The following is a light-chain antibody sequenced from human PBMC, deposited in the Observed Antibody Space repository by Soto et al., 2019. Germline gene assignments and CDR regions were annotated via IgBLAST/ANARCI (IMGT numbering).Light chain of an antibody. Sequence: QSVLTQPASVSGSPGQSITISCTGTSSDVGGHNFVSWYQHHPGKAPKLMIFSVSNRPPGVSNRFSGSKSGNTASLTISGLQAEDEADYYCQSYDSNTVVFGGGTQLTVL. J-gene: IGLJ2*01. V-gene: IGLV2-14*01. CDR2: SVS. CDR3: QSYDSNTVV. CDR1: SSDVGGHNF.